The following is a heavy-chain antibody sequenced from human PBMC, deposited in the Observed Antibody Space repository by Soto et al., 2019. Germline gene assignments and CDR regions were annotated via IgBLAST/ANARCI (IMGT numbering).Heavy chain of an antibody. CDR3: AREVEMEGAIEY. V-gene: IGHV5-51*01. Sequence: GESLKISFKGSGYSFTSYLICWVRQMPVKGLEWMGIIYPGDSDTRYSPSFQGQVTISADKSISTAYLQWSSLKASDTAMYYCAREVEMEGAIEYCGQGTLVTVCS. CDR1: GYSFTSYL. D-gene: IGHD2-2*01. CDR2: IYPGDSDT. J-gene: IGHJ4*02.